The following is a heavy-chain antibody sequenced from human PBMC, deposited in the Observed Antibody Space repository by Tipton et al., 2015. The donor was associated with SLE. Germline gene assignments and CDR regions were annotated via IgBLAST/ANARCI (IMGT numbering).Heavy chain of an antibody. CDR2: IYYSGST. CDR3: ARDPAFGGVLPPPT. Sequence: LRLSCAVSGYSLSSGYSWGWIRQPPGKGLEWIGSIYYSGSTYYNPSLKSRVTISVDTSKNQFSLKLSSVIAADTAVYYCARDPAFGGVLPPPTCGLGTMVTVSS. J-gene: IGHJ3*01. V-gene: IGHV4-38-2*02. D-gene: IGHD3-16*01. CDR1: GYSLSSGYS.